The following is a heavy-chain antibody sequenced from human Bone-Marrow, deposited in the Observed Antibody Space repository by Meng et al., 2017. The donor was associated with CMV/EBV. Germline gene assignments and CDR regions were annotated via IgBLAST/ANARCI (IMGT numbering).Heavy chain of an antibody. Sequence: SVKVSCKASGYTFTGYYMHWVRQAPGQGLEWMGWINPILGIANYAQKFQGRVTITADKSTSTAYMELSSLRSEDTAVYYCARDEPGYSSSFYHWGQGTLVTVSS. CDR1: GYTFTGYY. D-gene: IGHD6-13*01. CDR2: INPILGIA. V-gene: IGHV1-69*10. J-gene: IGHJ4*02. CDR3: ARDEPGYSSSFYH.